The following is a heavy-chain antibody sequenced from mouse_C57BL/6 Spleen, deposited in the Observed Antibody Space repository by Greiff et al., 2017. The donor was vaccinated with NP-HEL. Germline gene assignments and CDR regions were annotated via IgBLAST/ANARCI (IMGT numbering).Heavy chain of an antibody. Sequence: QVQLQQSGPGLVAPSQSLSITCTVSGFSLTSYGVHWVRQPPGKGLEWLVVIWSDGSTTYNSALKSRLSISKDNSKSQVFLKMNSLQTDDTAMYSCARHDYGSSYDYYAMDYWGQGTSVTVSS. V-gene: IGHV2-6-1*01. CDR2: IWSDGST. D-gene: IGHD1-1*01. J-gene: IGHJ4*01. CDR3: ARHDYGSSYDYYAMDY. CDR1: GFSLTSYG.